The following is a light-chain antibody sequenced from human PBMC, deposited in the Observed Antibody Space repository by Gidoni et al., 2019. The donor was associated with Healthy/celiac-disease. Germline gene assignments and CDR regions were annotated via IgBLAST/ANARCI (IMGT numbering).Light chain of an antibody. J-gene: IGLJ3*02. V-gene: IGLV2-14*01. Sequence: QSALTPPASVSVSPGQPITISCTGTSSDVGGYNYVSWYQQHPGKAPKLMIYEVSNRPSGVSNRFAGSKSGNTASLTISGLQAEDEADYYCSSYTSSSTLEVFGGGTKLTVL. CDR3: SSYTSSSTLEV. CDR2: EVS. CDR1: SSDVGGYNY.